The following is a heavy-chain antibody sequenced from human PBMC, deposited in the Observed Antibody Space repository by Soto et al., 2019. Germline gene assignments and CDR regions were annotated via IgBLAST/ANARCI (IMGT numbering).Heavy chain of an antibody. CDR2: IYPGDSDT. J-gene: IGHJ5*02. D-gene: IGHD3-3*01. CDR1: GYSFTSYW. Sequence: GESLKISCKGSGYSFTSYWIGWVRQMPGKGLEWMGIIYPGDSDTRYSPSFQGQVTISADKSISTAYLQWSSLKASDTAMYYCARQGLFGVVIIGWFDPWGQGILVTVSS. CDR3: ARQGLFGVVIIGWFDP. V-gene: IGHV5-51*01.